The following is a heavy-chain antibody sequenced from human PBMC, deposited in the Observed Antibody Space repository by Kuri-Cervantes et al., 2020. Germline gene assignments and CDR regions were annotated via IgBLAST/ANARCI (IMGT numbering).Heavy chain of an antibody. CDR2: IYTSGST. V-gene: IGHV4-61*05. CDR3: ASEGTRTNQYFQH. Sequence: SETLSFTCTVSGGSISSNNYYWGWIRQPPGKGLEWIGRIYTSGSTNYNPSLKSRVTISVDKSKNQFSLKLSSVTAADTAVYYCASEGTRTNQYFQHWGQGTLVTVSS. CDR1: GGSISSNNYY. D-gene: IGHD1/OR15-1a*01. J-gene: IGHJ1*01.